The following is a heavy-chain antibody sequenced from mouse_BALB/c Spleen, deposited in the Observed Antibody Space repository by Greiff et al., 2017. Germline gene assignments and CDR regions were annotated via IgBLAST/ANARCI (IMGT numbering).Heavy chain of an antibody. V-gene: IGHV14-3*02. Sequence: EVQLQESGAELVKPGASVKLSCTASGFNIKDTYMHWVKQRPEQGLEWIGRIDPANGNTKYDPKFQGKATITADTSSNTAYLQLSSLTSEDTAVYYCAYYGNYDYWGQGTTLTVSS. D-gene: IGHD2-1*01. CDR1: GFNIKDTY. J-gene: IGHJ2*01. CDR3: AYYGNYDY. CDR2: IDPANGNT.